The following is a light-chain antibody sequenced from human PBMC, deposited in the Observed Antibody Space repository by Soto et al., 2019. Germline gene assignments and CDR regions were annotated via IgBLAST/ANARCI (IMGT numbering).Light chain of an antibody. CDR3: QQYNCWYT. V-gene: IGKV1-5*03. CDR2: KAS. CDR1: QNINSW. Sequence: DIQMTQSPSTLSASVGDRVTITCRASQNINSWLAWYQQKPGKAPKFLIYKASSLESGVPSRFSGSGSGTEFTVTISSLPADDFAAYYCQQYNCWYTLGRGTKVEIK. J-gene: IGKJ2*01.